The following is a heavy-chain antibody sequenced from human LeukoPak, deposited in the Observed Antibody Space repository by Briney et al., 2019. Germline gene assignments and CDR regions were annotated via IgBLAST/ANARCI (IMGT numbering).Heavy chain of an antibody. V-gene: IGHV1-69*01. J-gene: IGHJ6*02. CDR2: IIPIFGTA. D-gene: IGHD3-3*01. CDR3: ARNTIFGVRRVYYYYGMDV. CDR1: GGTFSSYA. Sequence: ASVKVSCKASGGTFSSYAISWVRQAPGQGLEWMGGIIPIFGTADYAQKFQGRVTITADESTSTVYMELSSLRSEDTAVYYCARNTIFGVRRVYYYYGMDVWGQGTTVTVPS.